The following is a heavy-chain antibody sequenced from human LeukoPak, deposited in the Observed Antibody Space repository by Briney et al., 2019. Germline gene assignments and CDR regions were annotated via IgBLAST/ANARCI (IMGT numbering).Heavy chain of an antibody. CDR1: GYTFSHHG. D-gene: IGHD6-13*01. CDR3: ARSGSNWSCDS. CDR2: INAGNGDDT. V-gene: IGHV1-3*01. Sequence: VASVKVSCKASGYTFSHHGVQWVRQAPGQTLEWMGWINAGNGDDTKYSQKFQARLTMTTDTSATTVYMELNSLRSEDTAVYYCARSGSNWSCDSWGQGTLVTVSS. J-gene: IGHJ4*02.